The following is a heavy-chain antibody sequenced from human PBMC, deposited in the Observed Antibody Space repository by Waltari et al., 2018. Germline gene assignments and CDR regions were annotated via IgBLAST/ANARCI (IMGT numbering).Heavy chain of an antibody. CDR2: IWFDGSDK. V-gene: IGHV3-30*02. Sequence: QVNLVESGGGVVQPGGSVRLSCATSGFPVSYFGMQWVRQAPGKGLGWVALIWFDGSDKFYADSVRGRFTISRDNSARTLYLDMDSLRLDDTAMYYCAKDAFGNTYLDFWGQGTLVTVSS. J-gene: IGHJ4*02. CDR3: AKDAFGNTYLDF. D-gene: IGHD2-2*02. CDR1: GFPVSYFG.